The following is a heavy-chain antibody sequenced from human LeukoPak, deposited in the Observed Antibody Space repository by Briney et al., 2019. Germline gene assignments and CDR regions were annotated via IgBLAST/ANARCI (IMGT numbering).Heavy chain of an antibody. V-gene: IGHV3-23*01. Sequence: GGSLRLSCAASGFTFSNYAMSWVRQPPGKGLEWVTSISGSRDTTYYADSVKGRFTISRDHSKNTLYLQMNSLRAEDTAVYYCARRLGTSSSWYNAFDIWGQGTMVTVSS. D-gene: IGHD6-13*01. CDR2: ISGSRDTT. CDR3: ARRLGTSSSWYNAFDI. J-gene: IGHJ3*02. CDR1: GFTFSNYA.